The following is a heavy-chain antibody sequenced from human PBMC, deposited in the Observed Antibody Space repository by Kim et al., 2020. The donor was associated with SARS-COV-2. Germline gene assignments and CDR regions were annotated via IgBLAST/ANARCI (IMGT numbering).Heavy chain of an antibody. J-gene: IGHJ5*02. CDR3: ARVIGIVVVVAATQPNWFDP. V-gene: IGHV4-38-2*02. D-gene: IGHD2-15*01. CDR2: IYHSGST. CDR1: GYSISSGYY. Sequence: SETLSLTCTVSGYSISSGYYWGWIRQPPGKGLEWIGSIYHSGSTYYNPSLKSRVTISVDTSKNQFSLKLSSVTAADTAVYYCARVIGIVVVVAATQPNWFDPWGQGTLVTVSS.